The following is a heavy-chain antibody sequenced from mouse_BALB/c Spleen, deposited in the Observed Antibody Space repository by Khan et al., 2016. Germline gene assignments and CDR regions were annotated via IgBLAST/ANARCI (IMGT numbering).Heavy chain of an antibody. CDR1: GFSLTDYG. V-gene: IGHV2-6-5*01. CDR2: IWSGEIT. J-gene: IGHJ4*01. D-gene: IGHD1-1*01. CDR3: AKHDTTVAMDY. Sequence: VQLQESGPGLVAPSQSLSITCTVSGFSLTDYGVSWIRQPPGKGLEWLGVIWSGEITYYNSALKSRLSISKDNSKSQVFVKMNSLQTDDTAMYYCAKHDTTVAMDYWGQGTSVTVSS.